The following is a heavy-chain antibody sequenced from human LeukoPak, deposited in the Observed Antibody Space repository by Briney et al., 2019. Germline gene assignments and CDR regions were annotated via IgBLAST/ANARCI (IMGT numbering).Heavy chain of an antibody. J-gene: IGHJ4*02. D-gene: IGHD4-11*01. CDR2: ITSSSTYI. Sequence: GGSLRLSCAASGFTFSSYSMNWVRQAPGKGLEWVSSITSSSTYIYYVDSVRGRFTISRDNAKNSLYLQMNSLRAEDTAVYYCAEDFTVTSTCYFDSWGQGTLVTVSS. CDR3: AEDFTVTSTCYFDS. CDR1: GFTFSSYS. V-gene: IGHV3-21*01.